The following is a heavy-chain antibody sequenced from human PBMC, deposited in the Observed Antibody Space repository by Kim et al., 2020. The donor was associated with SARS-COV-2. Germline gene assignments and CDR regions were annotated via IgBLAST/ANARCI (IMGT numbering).Heavy chain of an antibody. V-gene: IGHV3-15*01. CDR2: IKSKTDGGTT. Sequence: GGSLRLSCAASGFTFSNAWMSWVRQAPGKGLEWVGRIKSKTDGGTTDYAAPVKGRFTISRDDSKNTLYLQMNSLKTEDTAVYYCTTRPGILYYYYGMDVWGQGTTVTVSS. D-gene: IGHD2-21*01. CDR1: GFTFSNAW. J-gene: IGHJ6*02. CDR3: TTRPGILYYYYGMDV.